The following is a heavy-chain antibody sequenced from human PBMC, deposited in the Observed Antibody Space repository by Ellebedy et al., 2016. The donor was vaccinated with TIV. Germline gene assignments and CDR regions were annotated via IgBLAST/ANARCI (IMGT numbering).Heavy chain of an antibody. CDR2: ISSGGNYA. D-gene: IGHD3-9*01. V-gene: IGHV3-21*06. Sequence: GESLKISXAASRFSLSSNDMTWVRQAPGKGLEWVSSISSGGNYAHYSDSVMGRFTISRDNARDSVYLQMNSLRAEDMALYYCATLREDYNILTGYYRKNFDYWGQGTLVTVSS. CDR1: RFSLSSND. CDR3: ATLREDYNILTGYYRKNFDY. J-gene: IGHJ4*02.